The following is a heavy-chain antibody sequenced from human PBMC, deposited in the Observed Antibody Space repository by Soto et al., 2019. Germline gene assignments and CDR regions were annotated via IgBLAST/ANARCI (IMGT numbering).Heavy chain of an antibody. V-gene: IGHV4-59*13. Sequence: SETLSLTCTVSGGSISSYYWSWIRQPPGKGLEWIGYIYYSGSTNYNPSLKSRVTISVDTSKNQFSLKLSSVTAADTAVYYCARDRLYNWNGANYTFDIWGQGTMVTVSS. CDR3: ARDRLYNWNGANYTFDI. J-gene: IGHJ3*02. CDR2: IYYSGST. D-gene: IGHD1-20*01. CDR1: GGSISSYY.